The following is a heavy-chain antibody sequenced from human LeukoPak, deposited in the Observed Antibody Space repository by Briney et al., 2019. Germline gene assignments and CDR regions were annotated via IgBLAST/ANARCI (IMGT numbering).Heavy chain of an antibody. CDR3: ARYSSSSAVDY. CDR2: IYYSGST. V-gene: IGHV4-31*03. J-gene: IGHJ4*02. D-gene: IGHD6-6*01. CDR1: GGSISSGGYC. Sequence: SETLSLTCTVSGGSISSGGYCWSWIRQHPGKGLEWIGYIYYSGSTYYNPSLKSRVTISVDTSKNQFSLKLSSVTAADTAVYYCARYSSSSAVDYWGQGTLVTVSS.